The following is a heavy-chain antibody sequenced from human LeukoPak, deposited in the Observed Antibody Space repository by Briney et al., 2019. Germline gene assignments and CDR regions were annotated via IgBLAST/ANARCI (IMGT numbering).Heavy chain of an antibody. CDR1: GFTFSDYY. D-gene: IGHD1-1*01. CDR3: AKAPQTEYYFDY. CDR2: ISSSGSTI. J-gene: IGHJ4*02. V-gene: IGHV3-11*04. Sequence: GGSLRLSCAASGFTFSDYYMSWIRQAPGKGLEWVSYISSSGSTIYYADSVKGRFTISRDNSKNTLYLQMNSLRAEDTAVYYCAKAPQTEYYFDYWGQGTLVTVSS.